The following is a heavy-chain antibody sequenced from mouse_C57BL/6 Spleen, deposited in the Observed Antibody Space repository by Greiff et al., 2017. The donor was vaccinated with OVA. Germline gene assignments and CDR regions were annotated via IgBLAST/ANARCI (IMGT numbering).Heavy chain of an antibody. CDR3: ARDYGSSSYYFDY. J-gene: IGHJ2*01. CDR1: GFTFSDYG. Sequence: EVQGVESGGGLVKPGGSLKLSCAASGFTFSDYGMHWVRQAPEQGLEWVAYISSGSSTIYYADTVKGRFTISRDNATHTLFLQMTSLRSEDTAMYYGARDYGSSSYYFDYWGQGTTLTVSS. D-gene: IGHD1-1*01. V-gene: IGHV5-17*01. CDR2: ISSGSSTI.